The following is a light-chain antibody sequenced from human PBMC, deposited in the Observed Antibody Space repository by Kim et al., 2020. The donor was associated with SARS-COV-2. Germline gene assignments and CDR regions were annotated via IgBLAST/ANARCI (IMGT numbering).Light chain of an antibody. CDR1: QSVSSN. Sequence: SPGERATRSGRASQSVSSNLAWYQQKPGQAPRLLIYGASTRATGIPARFGGSGSGTEFTLTISSLQSEDFAVYYCQQYNNWPPWTFGQGTKVDIK. CDR2: GAS. CDR3: QQYNNWPPWT. J-gene: IGKJ1*01. V-gene: IGKV3-15*01.